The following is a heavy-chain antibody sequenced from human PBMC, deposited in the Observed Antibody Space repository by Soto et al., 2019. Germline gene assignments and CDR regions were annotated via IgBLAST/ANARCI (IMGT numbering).Heavy chain of an antibody. V-gene: IGHV3-30*03. J-gene: IGHJ5*02. D-gene: IGHD2-2*01. CDR1: GFTFSSYG. CDR3: ASRDDYCSSTSCYPSDP. Sequence: GGSLRLSCAASGFTFSSYGMHWVRQAPGKGLEWVAVISYDGSNKYYADSVKGRFTISRDNSKNTLYLQMNSLRAEDTAVYYCASRDDYCSSTSCYPSDPWGQGTLVTVSS. CDR2: ISYDGSNK.